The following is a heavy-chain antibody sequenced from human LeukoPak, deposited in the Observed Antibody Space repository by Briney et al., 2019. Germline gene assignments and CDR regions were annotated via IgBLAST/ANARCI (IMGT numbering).Heavy chain of an antibody. CDR2: INPSGGST. D-gene: IGHD1-26*01. CDR3: ARGRRIVGATYYYYYMDV. Sequence: ASVKVSCKASGYTFTSHFMHWMRQAPGQGLEWMGIINPSGGSTNYAQKFQGRLTMTRDMSTSTVYMELSSLRSEDTAVYYCARGRRIVGATYYYYYMDVWGKGTTVTVSS. V-gene: IGHV1-46*01. CDR1: GYTFTSHF. J-gene: IGHJ6*03.